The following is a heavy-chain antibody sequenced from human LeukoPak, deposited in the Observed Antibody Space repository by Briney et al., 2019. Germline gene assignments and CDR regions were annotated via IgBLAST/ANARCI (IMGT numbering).Heavy chain of an antibody. J-gene: IGHJ4*02. CDR3: AKDYAVGSIDY. CDR1: GFTFSGFA. Sequence: GGTLRLSCAASGFTFSGFAMSWIRQAPGKGLEWVSSISRSGESTFYADSVRGRFTISRDNSKNTVSLQVESLRAEDTALYYCAKDYAVGSIDYWGQGTLVTVSS. V-gene: IGHV3-23*01. D-gene: IGHD3-16*01. CDR2: ISRSGEST.